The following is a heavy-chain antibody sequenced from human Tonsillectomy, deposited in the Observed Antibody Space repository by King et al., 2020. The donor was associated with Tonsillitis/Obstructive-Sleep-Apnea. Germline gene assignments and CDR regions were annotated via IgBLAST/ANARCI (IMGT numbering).Heavy chain of an antibody. D-gene: IGHD3-3*01. CDR1: GFTFSSYK. Sequence: QLVQSGGGLVKPGGSLRLSCAASGFTFSSYKMNWVRQAPGKGLEWVSSISSSSSYIHYADSVKGRFTISRENAKNSLYLQMNSLRAEDTAVYYCARKGDFWSGYYRWGQGTLVTVSS. CDR3: ARKGDFWSGYYR. J-gene: IGHJ4*02. CDR2: ISSSSSYI. V-gene: IGHV3-21*01.